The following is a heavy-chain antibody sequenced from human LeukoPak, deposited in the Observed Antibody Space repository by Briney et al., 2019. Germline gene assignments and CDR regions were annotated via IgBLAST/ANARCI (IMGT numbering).Heavy chain of an antibody. CDR1: GYSISSGYY. Sequence: SETLSLTCTVSGYSISSGYYWGWIRQPPGKGLEWIGSIYHSGSTYYNPSLKSRVTISVDTSKNQFSLKLSSVTAADTAVSYCARVETYYDFWSGGNWFDPWGQGTLVTVSS. D-gene: IGHD3-3*01. V-gene: IGHV4-38-2*02. CDR2: IYHSGST. CDR3: ARVETYYDFWSGGNWFDP. J-gene: IGHJ5*02.